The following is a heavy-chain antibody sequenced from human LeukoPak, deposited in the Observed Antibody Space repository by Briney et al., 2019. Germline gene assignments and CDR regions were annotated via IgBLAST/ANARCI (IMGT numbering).Heavy chain of an antibody. CDR2: ISGDAGST. D-gene: IGHD5-24*01. V-gene: IGHV3-43*02. Sequence: GGSLRLSCAASGFTFDDYAMHWVRQAPGKGLEWVSLISGDAGSTYYADSVKGRFTISRDDSKNSLYLQMNSLRTEDTAFYYCAKNIYRGLDMATRPDYWGQGTLVTVSS. CDR1: GFTFDDYA. J-gene: IGHJ4*02. CDR3: AKNIYRGLDMATRPDY.